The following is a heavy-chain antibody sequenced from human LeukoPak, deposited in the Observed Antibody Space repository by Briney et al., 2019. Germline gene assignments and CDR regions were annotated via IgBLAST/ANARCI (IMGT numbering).Heavy chain of an antibody. J-gene: IGHJ6*03. CDR2: ISSITNTI. Sequence: GGSLRLSCAASGFTFSSHSMNWVRQAPGKGLEGVSYISSITNTIYYADPVKGRFTISRDSAKNSLYLQMNSLRAEDTAVYYCVRGGCSSTSCYISYYYYMDVWGKGTTVTVSS. CDR1: GFTFSSHS. D-gene: IGHD2-2*02. CDR3: VRGGCSSTSCYISYYYYMDV. V-gene: IGHV3-48*04.